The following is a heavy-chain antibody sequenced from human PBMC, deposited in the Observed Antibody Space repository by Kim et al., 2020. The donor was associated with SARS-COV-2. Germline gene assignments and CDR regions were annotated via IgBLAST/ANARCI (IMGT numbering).Heavy chain of an antibody. CDR3: ASLYYYDSSGYPLGY. CDR2: IYYSGST. V-gene: IGHV4-61*01. CDR1: GGSVSSGSYY. J-gene: IGHJ4*02. Sequence: SETLSLTCTVSGGSVSSGSYYWSWIRQPPGKGLEWIGYIYYSGSTNYNPSLKSRVTISVDTSKNQFSLKLSSVTAADTAVYYCASLYYYDSSGYPLGYWGQGTLVTVSS. D-gene: IGHD3-22*01.